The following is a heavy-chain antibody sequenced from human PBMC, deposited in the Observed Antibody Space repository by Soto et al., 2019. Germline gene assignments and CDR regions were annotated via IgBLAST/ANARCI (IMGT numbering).Heavy chain of an antibody. Sequence: PSETRDLTCTVSGGSISSSSYYWGWVRQPPGKGLEWIGSSYYSGSTYYHPSLKSRVTISVDTSKNQFSLKLSSVTAADTAVYYCARGGSYSSSWYYFDYWGQGTLVTVS. CDR2: SYYSGST. CDR1: GGSISSSSYY. V-gene: IGHV4-39*07. CDR3: ARGGSYSSSWYYFDY. J-gene: IGHJ4*02. D-gene: IGHD6-13*01.